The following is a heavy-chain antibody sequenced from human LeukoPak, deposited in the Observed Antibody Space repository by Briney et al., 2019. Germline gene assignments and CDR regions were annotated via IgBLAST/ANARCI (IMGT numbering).Heavy chain of an antibody. Sequence: SETLSLTCTVSGGSISSYYWSWIRQPAGKGLEWIGRIYTSGSTNYNPSLKSRVTMSVDTSKNQFSLKLSSVTAADTAVYYCAGRGYDILTGMTTFDYWGQGTLVTVSS. CDR2: IYTSGST. V-gene: IGHV4-4*07. D-gene: IGHD3-9*01. CDR1: GGSISSYY. CDR3: AGRGYDILTGMTTFDY. J-gene: IGHJ4*02.